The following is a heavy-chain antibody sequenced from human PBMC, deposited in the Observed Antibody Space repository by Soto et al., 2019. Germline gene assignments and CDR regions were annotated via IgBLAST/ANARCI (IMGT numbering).Heavy chain of an antibody. V-gene: IGHV3-74*01. J-gene: IGHJ4*02. CDR2: INSDGSST. CDR1: GFTFSSYW. CDR3: VRYPDGGSLDY. Sequence: GGSLRLSCAASGFTFSSYWMHWVRQAPGKGLVWVSRINSDGSSTTYASVKGRFTISRDDSKNTAYLQMNSLRTDDTAVYYCVRYPDGGSLDYWGQGTLVTVS. D-gene: IGHD6-25*01.